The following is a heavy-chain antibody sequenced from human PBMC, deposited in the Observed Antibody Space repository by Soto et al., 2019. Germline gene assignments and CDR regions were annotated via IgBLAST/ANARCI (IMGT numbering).Heavy chain of an antibody. J-gene: IGHJ4*02. Sequence: SVKVSCKASGGTFSTFGISWVRQAPGQGLEWMGGIIPFFGTARYSQKFEDRITITADESTNTVYMDLRSLRSEDTAIYYCAKSAAMVAGDKYYYDFWGQGALFTVSS. V-gene: IGHV1-69*13. CDR2: IIPFFGTA. D-gene: IGHD4-17*01. CDR1: GGTFSTFG. CDR3: AKSAAMVAGDKYYYDF.